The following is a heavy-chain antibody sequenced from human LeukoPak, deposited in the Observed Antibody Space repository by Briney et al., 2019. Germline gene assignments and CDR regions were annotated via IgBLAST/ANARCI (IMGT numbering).Heavy chain of an antibody. CDR2: IDAGNGRT. V-gene: IGHV1-3*01. J-gene: IGHJ4*02. D-gene: IGHD6-13*01. CDR3: ARDSYSSSWHATYYFDY. CDR1: QYSFSDYA. Sequence: ASVKVSCKASQYSFSDYAVHWVRQAPGQRLEWMGWIDAGNGRTKYSQSFQGRLTMTTDTSTSTAYMELRSLRSDDTAVYYCARDSYSSSWHATYYFDYWGQGTLVTVSS.